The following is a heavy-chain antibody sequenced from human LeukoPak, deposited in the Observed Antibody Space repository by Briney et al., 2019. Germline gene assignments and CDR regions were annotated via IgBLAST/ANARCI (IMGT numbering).Heavy chain of an antibody. CDR2: ISWNSGSI. Sequence: PGGFLRLSCAASGFTFDDYAMHWVRHAPGEGLEWVSGISWNSGSIGYADSVKGRFTISRDNAKNSLYLQMNSLRAEDMALYYCAKEAIIASASDIWSQGTMVTVSS. CDR3: AKEAIIASASDI. CDR1: GFTFDDYA. J-gene: IGHJ3*02. D-gene: IGHD6-13*01. V-gene: IGHV3-9*03.